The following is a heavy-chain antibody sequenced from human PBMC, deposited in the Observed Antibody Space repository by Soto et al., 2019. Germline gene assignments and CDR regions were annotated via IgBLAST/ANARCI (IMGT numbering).Heavy chain of an antibody. J-gene: IGHJ6*02. Sequence: SVKVSCKASGGTFSSYAISWVRQAPGQGLEWMGGIIPIFGTANYAQKFQGRVTITADESTSTAYMELSSLRSEDTAVYYCARDSAGSSSSWYVDYYYYGMDVWGQGTLVTVSS. D-gene: IGHD6-13*01. CDR2: IIPIFGTA. CDR3: ARDSAGSSSSWYVDYYYYGMDV. V-gene: IGHV1-69*13. CDR1: GGTFSSYA.